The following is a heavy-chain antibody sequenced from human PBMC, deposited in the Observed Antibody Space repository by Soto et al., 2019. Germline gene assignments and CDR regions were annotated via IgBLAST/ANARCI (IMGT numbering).Heavy chain of an antibody. Sequence: EVQLVESGGGLVQPGGSLRLSCAASGFTFSSYSMNWVCQAPGKGPEWVSYISISSSTIYYADSVKGRFTISRDNAKNSLYLQMNSLRDEDTAVYYCASWPVLKFYGAFDIWGQGTMVTVSS. CDR2: ISISSSTI. CDR3: ASWPVLKFYGAFDI. V-gene: IGHV3-48*02. D-gene: IGHD2-8*01. CDR1: GFTFSSYS. J-gene: IGHJ3*02.